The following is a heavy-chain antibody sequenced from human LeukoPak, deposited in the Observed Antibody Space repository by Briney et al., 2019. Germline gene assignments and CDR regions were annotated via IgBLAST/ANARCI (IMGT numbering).Heavy chain of an antibody. J-gene: IGHJ4*02. Sequence: ASVKVSCKASGYTFTSYDINWVRQAPGQGLEWMGIINPSGGSTSYAQKFQGRVTMTRDTSTSTVYMELSSLRSEDTAVYYCARSGWWEPPGIDYWGQGTLVTVSS. CDR1: GYTFTSYD. D-gene: IGHD1-26*01. CDR3: ARSGWWEPPGIDY. CDR2: INPSGGST. V-gene: IGHV1-46*01.